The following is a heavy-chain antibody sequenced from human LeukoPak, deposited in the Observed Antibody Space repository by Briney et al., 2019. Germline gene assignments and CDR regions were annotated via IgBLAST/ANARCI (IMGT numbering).Heavy chain of an antibody. J-gene: IGHJ5*02. CDR1: GGSISSYY. D-gene: IGHD1-1*01. Sequence: SETLSLTCTVSGGSISSYYWSWIRQPPGKGLEWIGYISYSGSTNFNPSLKSRVTISVDTSKNQFSLKLSSVTAADTAVYYCAREGTAGTNLNWFDPWGQGTLVTVFS. V-gene: IGHV4-59*01. CDR3: AREGTAGTNLNWFDP. CDR2: ISYSGST.